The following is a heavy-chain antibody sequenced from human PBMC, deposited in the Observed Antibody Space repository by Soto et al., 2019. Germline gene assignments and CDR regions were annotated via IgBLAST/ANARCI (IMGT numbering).Heavy chain of an antibody. Sequence: QVQLVQSGAEVKKPGASVKVSCKASGYTFTSYDINWVRQATGQGLEWMGWMNPNSGNTGYAQKFQGRVTMTRNTSIITAYMGLRRLRSEDTAVYYCARLYQVLNGGYYYYGMDDCGQGTTVTVSS. CDR1: GYTFTSYD. V-gene: IGHV1-8*01. D-gene: IGHD2-2*01. CDR3: ARLYQVLNGGYYYYGMDD. J-gene: IGHJ6*02. CDR2: MNPNSGNT.